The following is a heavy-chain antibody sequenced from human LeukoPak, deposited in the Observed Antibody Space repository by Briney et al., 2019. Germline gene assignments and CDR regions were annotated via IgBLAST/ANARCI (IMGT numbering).Heavy chain of an antibody. D-gene: IGHD2-2*01. V-gene: IGHV3-23*01. CDR3: AKDTPDVVVPAAISG. J-gene: IGHJ4*02. Sequence: GGSLRLSCAASGFTVSSNYMSWVRQAPGKGLEWVTAISGSGGSTYYADSVKGRFTISRDNSKNTLYLQMNSLRAEDTAVYYCAKDTPDVVVPAAISGWGQGTLVTVSS. CDR1: GFTVSSNY. CDR2: ISGSGGST.